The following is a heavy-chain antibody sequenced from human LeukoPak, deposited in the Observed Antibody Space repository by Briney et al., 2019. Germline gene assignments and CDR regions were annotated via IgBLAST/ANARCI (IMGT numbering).Heavy chain of an antibody. CDR1: GYTFTSYY. CDR2: INPTGGST. Sequence: ASVKVSCKASGYTFTSYYMHWVRQAPGEGLEWMGIINPTGGSTSYAQKLQGRVTMTTDTSTSTAYMELRSLRSDDTAVYYCARDHYGDATPFDYWGQGTLVTVSS. V-gene: IGHV1-46*01. D-gene: IGHD4-17*01. CDR3: ARDHYGDATPFDY. J-gene: IGHJ4*02.